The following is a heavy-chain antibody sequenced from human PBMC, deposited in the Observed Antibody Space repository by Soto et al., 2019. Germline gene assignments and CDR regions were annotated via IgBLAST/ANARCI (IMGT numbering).Heavy chain of an antibody. Sequence: GASVKVSCKASGYSFSDYDINWVRQATGQGPEWMGWMNPNSGNTGYAQKFQGRVTMTRNTSINTAYMELSSLGYEDTAVYYCARDNRYNWNDEGWFDPWGQGTLVTSPQ. CDR1: GYSFSDYD. CDR2: MNPNSGNT. CDR3: ARDNRYNWNDEGWFDP. J-gene: IGHJ5*02. V-gene: IGHV1-8*01. D-gene: IGHD1-20*01.